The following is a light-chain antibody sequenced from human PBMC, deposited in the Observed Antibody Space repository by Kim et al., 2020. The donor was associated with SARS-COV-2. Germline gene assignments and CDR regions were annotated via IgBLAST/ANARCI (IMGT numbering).Light chain of an antibody. CDR3: QQFNGCPTWT. CDR1: QGIISY. CDR2: SAS. J-gene: IGKJ1*01. Sequence: IQLTQSPSSLSASVGDRVTITCRASQGIISYLAWYQQKPGKAPKLLIYSASTLQSGVPSRFSGSGSGTDFTLTISSLQPEDFATYYCQQFNGCPTWTFGQGTKVEIK. V-gene: IGKV1-9*01.